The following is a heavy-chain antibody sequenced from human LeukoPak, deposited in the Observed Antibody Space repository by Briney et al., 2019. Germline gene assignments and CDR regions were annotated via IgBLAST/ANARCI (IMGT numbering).Heavy chain of an antibody. CDR2: VYHSGNT. Sequence: SETLSLTCTVSGGFISDYYWTWIRQPPGEGLEWIGYVYHSGNTNYNPSLKSRVTISLDMSKNQFSLRLSSVTAADTAVYYCARRRGYSNKEAFDYWGQGTLVTVSS. CDR3: ARRRGYSNKEAFDY. J-gene: IGHJ4*02. CDR1: GGFISDYY. V-gene: IGHV4-59*08. D-gene: IGHD5-12*01.